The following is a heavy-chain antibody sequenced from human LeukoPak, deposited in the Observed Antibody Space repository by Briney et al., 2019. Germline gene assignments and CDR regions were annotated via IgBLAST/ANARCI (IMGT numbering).Heavy chain of an antibody. J-gene: IGHJ4*02. D-gene: IGHD3-10*01. CDR2: IIPILGIA. CDR3: AGDGSGSYYNPQERVEFFDY. Sequence: PGGSLRLSCAASGFTFSSYAISWVRQAPGQGLEWMGRIIPILGIANYAQKFQGRVTITADKSTSTAYMELSSLRSEDTAVYYCAGDGSGSYYNPQERVEFFDYWGQGTLVTVSS. V-gene: IGHV1-69*04. CDR1: GFTFSSYA.